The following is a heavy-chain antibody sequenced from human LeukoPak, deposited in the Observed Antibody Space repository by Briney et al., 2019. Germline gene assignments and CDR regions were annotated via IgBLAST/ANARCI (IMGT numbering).Heavy chain of an antibody. D-gene: IGHD3-3*01. Sequence: GGSLRLSCSASGFIFNNYAMSWIRQAPGKGLTWVSLVSPAYGRTYYADSVKGRFTISRDNSKNIVSLQMNNLRAEDTAVYYCARGRGLGVVSPYFDNWGQGTLVTVSS. J-gene: IGHJ4*02. V-gene: IGHV3-23*01. CDR3: ARGRGLGVVSPYFDN. CDR2: VSPAYGRT. CDR1: GFIFNNYA.